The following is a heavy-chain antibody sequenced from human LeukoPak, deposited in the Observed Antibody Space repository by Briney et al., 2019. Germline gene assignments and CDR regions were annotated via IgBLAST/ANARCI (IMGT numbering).Heavy chain of an antibody. Sequence: GGSLRLSCAASGFTISSYAMSWVRQAPGKGLEWVSAISGSGGSSYYADSVKGRFTISRDNSKNTLYLQMNSLRAEDTAVYYCAKKXXXDXYYYGMDVWGQGTTVTVX. V-gene: IGHV3-23*01. CDR3: AKKXXXDXYYYGMDV. CDR2: ISGSGGSS. J-gene: IGHJ6*02. CDR1: GFTISSYA.